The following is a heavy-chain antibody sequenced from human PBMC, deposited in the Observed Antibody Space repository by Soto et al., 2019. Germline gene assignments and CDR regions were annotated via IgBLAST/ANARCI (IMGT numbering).Heavy chain of an antibody. J-gene: IGHJ4*02. CDR1: GFTLSNYR. D-gene: IGHD5-12*01. Sequence: EVQLVESGGVSVQPGGSLRLSCTASGFTLSNYRMHWVRQAPGKGLVWVSRINTDGSTTTYADSVKGRFTISRDNAKKTLYLQMNSLRDEDTAVYYCVRIRREDGYNFGYWGQGTLVTVSS. V-gene: IGHV3-74*01. CDR2: INTDGSTT. CDR3: VRIRREDGYNFGY.